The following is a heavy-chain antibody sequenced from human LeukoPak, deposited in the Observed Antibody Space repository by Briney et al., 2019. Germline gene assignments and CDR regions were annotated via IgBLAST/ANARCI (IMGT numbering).Heavy chain of an antibody. D-gene: IGHD5-12*01. CDR1: GGSISSSSYY. V-gene: IGHV4-39*01. Sequence: SETLSLTCTVSGGSISSSSYYWGWIRQPPGKGLEWIGSIYYSGSTYYNPSLKSRVTISVDTSKNQFSLKLSSVTAADTAVYYCARRTGRLRNPAFDYWGQGTLVTVSS. CDR2: IYYSGST. CDR3: ARRTGRLRNPAFDY. J-gene: IGHJ4*02.